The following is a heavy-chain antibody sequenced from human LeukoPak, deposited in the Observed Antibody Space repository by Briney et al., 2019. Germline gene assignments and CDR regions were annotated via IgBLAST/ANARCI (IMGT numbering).Heavy chain of an antibody. V-gene: IGHV4-39*07. J-gene: IGHJ3*02. CDR2: IYYSGST. Sequence: SETLSLTCTVYGGSISSSSYYWGWIRQPPGKGLEWIGSIYYSGSTYYNPSLKSRVTISVDTSKNQFSLKLSSVTAADTAVYYCVRGGYYYDSSGYFSDAFDIWGQGTMVTVSS. D-gene: IGHD3-22*01. CDR3: VRGGYYYDSSGYFSDAFDI. CDR1: GGSISSSSYY.